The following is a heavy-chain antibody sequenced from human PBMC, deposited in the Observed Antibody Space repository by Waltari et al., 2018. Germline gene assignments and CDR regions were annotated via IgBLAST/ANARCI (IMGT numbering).Heavy chain of an antibody. D-gene: IGHD2-15*01. J-gene: IGHJ4*02. CDR1: ADPTSHNFF. Sequence: VQLQESGPRLVTPSGTLSLTCTAPADPTSHNFFWRWVRQSPGKGLEWIGQVHQSGRSNYNPSLESRVTVSMDTSKNQFSLKMTSVTAADTAIYYCASDRGRGLYLDSWGQGTLVTVSP. CDR2: VHQSGRS. CDR3: ASDRGRGLYLDS. V-gene: IGHV4-4*02.